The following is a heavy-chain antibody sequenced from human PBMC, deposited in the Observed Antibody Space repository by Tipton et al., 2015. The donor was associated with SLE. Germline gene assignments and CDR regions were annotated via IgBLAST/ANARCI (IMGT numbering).Heavy chain of an antibody. D-gene: IGHD6-13*01. CDR2: ISWDGGST. CDR3: AKDGDAGYSSSWYYFDY. V-gene: IGHV3-43D*04. Sequence: SLRLSCAASGFTFDDYAMHWVRQAPGKGLEWVSLISWDGGSTYYADSVKGRFTISRDNSKNSLYLQMNSLRAEDTALYYCAKDGDAGYSSSWYYFDYWGQGTLVTVPS. J-gene: IGHJ4*02. CDR1: GFTFDDYA.